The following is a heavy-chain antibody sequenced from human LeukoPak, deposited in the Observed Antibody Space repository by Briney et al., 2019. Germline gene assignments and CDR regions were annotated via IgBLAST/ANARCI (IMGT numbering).Heavy chain of an antibody. CDR3: VRGKLVYYYDNSGYFDS. J-gene: IGHJ4*02. Sequence: GGSLRLSCAAPGFSFSSYTMNWVRQAPGKGLEWLSYIRIPTGALYYADSVKGRFTISRDNAKNSLYLQMNNLRAEDTAVYYCVRGKLVYYYDNSGYFDSWGRGTLVTVSS. CDR1: GFSFSSYT. D-gene: IGHD3-22*01. V-gene: IGHV3-48*01. CDR2: IRIPTGAL.